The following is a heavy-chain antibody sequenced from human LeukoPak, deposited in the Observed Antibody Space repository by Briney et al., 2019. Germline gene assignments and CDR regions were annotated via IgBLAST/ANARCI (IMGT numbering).Heavy chain of an antibody. CDR3: AKDHGIRDGYNVLTYTMDY. CDR1: AFIFSGHW. V-gene: IGHV3-7*03. Sequence: GGSLRLSCEGSAFIFSGHWMNWVRQTPGKGLEWVASIKEDGSERQYVDSVKGRFSISRDNTKGSLFLQLNSLRAEDTAVYYCAKDHGIRDGYNVLTYTMDYWGQGTLVTVSS. CDR2: IKEDGSER. D-gene: IGHD5-24*01. J-gene: IGHJ4*02.